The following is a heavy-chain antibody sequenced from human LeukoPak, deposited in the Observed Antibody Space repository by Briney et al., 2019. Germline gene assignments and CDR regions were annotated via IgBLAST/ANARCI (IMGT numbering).Heavy chain of an antibody. CDR2: IIPILGIA. D-gene: IGHD3-16*02. J-gene: IGHJ4*02. CDR3: VCNGRLGELSSRDY. Sequence: ASVKVSCKASRGTSSSYAISWVRQAPGQGLEWMGRIIPILGIANYAKKFQGRVTITADKSTSTAYMELSSLRSEDTAVYYCVCNGRLGELSSRDYWGQGTLVTVSS. CDR1: RGTSSSYA. V-gene: IGHV1-69*04.